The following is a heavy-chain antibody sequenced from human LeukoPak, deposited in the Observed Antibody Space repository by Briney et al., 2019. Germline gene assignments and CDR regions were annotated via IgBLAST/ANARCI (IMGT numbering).Heavy chain of an antibody. J-gene: IGHJ4*02. Sequence: SETLSLTCTVSGGSIRSYYWSWIRQPPGKGLEWIGCFFFGGSTDYNPSLQSRVTISVDTSKNQLSLRVSSVTASDTAVYYCARRRYISGQIDYWGQGTLVTVSS. CDR1: GGSIRSYY. D-gene: IGHD6-19*01. V-gene: IGHV4-59*08. CDR2: FFFGGST. CDR3: ARRRYISGQIDY.